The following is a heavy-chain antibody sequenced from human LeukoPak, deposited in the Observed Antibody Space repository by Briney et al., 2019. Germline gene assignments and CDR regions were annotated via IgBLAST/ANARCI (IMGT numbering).Heavy chain of an antibody. CDR1: GFTFSSYW. CDR2: IKTDGSST. V-gene: IGHV3-74*01. J-gene: IGHJ3*02. Sequence: PGGSLRLSCAASGFTFSSYWMHWVRQTPGKGLVWVSRIKTDGSSTSYADSVKGRFTISRDNAKNTLFLQMNSLRAEDTAVYYCVRDGLLVSGVALDIWGQGTMVTVSS. D-gene: IGHD2-15*01. CDR3: VRDGLLVSGVALDI.